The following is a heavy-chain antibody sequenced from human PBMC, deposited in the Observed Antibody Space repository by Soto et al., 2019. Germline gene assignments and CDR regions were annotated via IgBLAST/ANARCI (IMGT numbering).Heavy chain of an antibody. CDR2: IIPILGIA. Sequence: QVQLVQSGAEVKKPGSSVKVSCKASGGTFSSYTISWVRQAPGQGLEWMGRIIPILGIANYAQKFQGRVTITAEKSTSTAYMELSSLRSEDTAVYYCAHEPKRWLQFTLGGGYFQHWGQGTPVTVSS. J-gene: IGHJ1*01. CDR1: GGTFSSYT. D-gene: IGHD5-12*01. V-gene: IGHV1-69*02. CDR3: AHEPKRWLQFTLGGGYFQH.